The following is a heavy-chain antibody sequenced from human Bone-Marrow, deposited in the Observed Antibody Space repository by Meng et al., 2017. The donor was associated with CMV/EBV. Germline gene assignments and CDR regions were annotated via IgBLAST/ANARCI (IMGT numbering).Heavy chain of an antibody. CDR2: ISSSSSYI. V-gene: IGHV3-21*01. CDR1: GFAFSSYS. J-gene: IGHJ6*02. CDR3: ARDGLKLGYCSSTSCQYYYYYYGMDV. Sequence: GESLKISCAASGFAFSSYSMNWVRQAPGKGLEWVSSISSSSSYIYYADSVKGRFTISRDNAKNSLYLQMNSLRAEDTAVYYCARDGLKLGYCSSTSCQYYYYYYGMDVWGQGPTVTVSS. D-gene: IGHD2-2*01.